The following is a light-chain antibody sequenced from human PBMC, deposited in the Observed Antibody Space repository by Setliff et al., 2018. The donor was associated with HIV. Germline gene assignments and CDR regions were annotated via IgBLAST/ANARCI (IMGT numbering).Light chain of an antibody. CDR2: DVT. V-gene: IGLV2-11*01. CDR1: SSDVGRYNY. CDR3: CSYAYHSYV. J-gene: IGLJ1*01. Sequence: QSALTQPRSVSGSPGQSVTISCTGTSSDVGRYNYVSWYQHHPGKAPKLIIYDVTKRPSGVPDRFSGSKSGNTASLTISGLQAEDEADYYCCSYAYHSYVFGTGTKATVL.